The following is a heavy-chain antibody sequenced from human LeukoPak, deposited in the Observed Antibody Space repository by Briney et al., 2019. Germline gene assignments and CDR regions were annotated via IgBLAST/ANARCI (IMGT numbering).Heavy chain of an antibody. CDR1: GGSISSGSYY. V-gene: IGHV4-61*02. CDR2: IYTSGST. Sequence: SQTLSLTCTVSGGSISSGSYYWSWIRQPAGKGLEWIGRIYTSGSTNYNPSLKSRVTISVDTSKNQFSLKLSYVTAADTAVYYCARSCSGGSCYSAYEYFDYWGQGTLVTVSS. CDR3: ARSCSGGSCYSAYEYFDY. D-gene: IGHD2-15*01. J-gene: IGHJ4*02.